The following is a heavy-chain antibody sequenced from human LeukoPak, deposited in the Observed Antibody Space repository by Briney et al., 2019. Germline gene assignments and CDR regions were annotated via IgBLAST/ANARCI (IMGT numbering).Heavy chain of an antibody. CDR2: IYYSGST. V-gene: IGHV4-59*08. D-gene: IGHD4/OR15-4a*01. CDR3: ARQTMVRDWFDP. CDR1: GGSISSYY. Sequence: PSETLSLTCTVSGGSISSYYWSWIRQPPGKGLEWIGYIYYSGSTNYNPSLKSRVTISVDTSKNQFSLKLSSVTAADTAVYYCARQTMVRDWFDPWGQGTLVTVSS. J-gene: IGHJ5*02.